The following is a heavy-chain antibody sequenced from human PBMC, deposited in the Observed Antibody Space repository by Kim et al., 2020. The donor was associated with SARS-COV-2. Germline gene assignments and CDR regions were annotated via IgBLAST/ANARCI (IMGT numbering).Heavy chain of an antibody. CDR1: GDSIRSNF. CDR3: ARRTDTGGWQFDY. CDR2: IYNSGSRGSA. J-gene: IGHJ4*02. Sequence: SETLSLTCNVSGDSIRSNFWSWIRQPPGKGLEWIGYIYNSGSRGSANHNPSLKSRVTISADMSKSHFSLKLNSVSAADTAVYYCARRTDTGGWQFDYWGQGILVTVSS. V-gene: IGHV4-59*01. D-gene: IGHD6-19*01.